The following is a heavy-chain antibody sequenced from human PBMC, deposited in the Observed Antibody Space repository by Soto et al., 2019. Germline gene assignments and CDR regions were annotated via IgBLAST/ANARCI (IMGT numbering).Heavy chain of an antibody. CDR1: GYTFTSYG. J-gene: IGHJ5*02. CDR3: ARDRLIVVVPAAISSWYDP. CDR2: ISAYNGNT. D-gene: IGHD2-2*01. V-gene: IGHV1-18*01. Sequence: QVRLVQSGAEVKKPGASVKVSCKASGYTFTSYGISWVRQAPGQGLEWMGWISAYNGNTNYAQKLQGRVTMTTDTSTSTAYMELRSLRSDDTAVYYCARDRLIVVVPAAISSWYDPWGQGTLVTVSS.